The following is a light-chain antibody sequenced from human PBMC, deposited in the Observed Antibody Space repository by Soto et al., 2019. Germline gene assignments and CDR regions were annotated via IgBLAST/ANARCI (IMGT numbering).Light chain of an antibody. CDR1: SSDVGGYNY. CDR3: SSYTSSSTLHYV. V-gene: IGLV2-14*01. Sequence: QSALTQPASVSGSPGQSITISCTGTSSDVGGYNYVSWYQQHPGKAPKLMIYDVSNRPSGVSNRFSGSKSGNTASLTISGLQAEDEADYYCSSYTSSSTLHYVFGPGTKLTVL. CDR2: DVS. J-gene: IGLJ1*01.